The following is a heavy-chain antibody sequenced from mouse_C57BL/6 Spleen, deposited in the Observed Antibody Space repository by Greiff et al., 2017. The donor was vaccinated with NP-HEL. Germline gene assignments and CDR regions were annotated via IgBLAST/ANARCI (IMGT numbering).Heavy chain of an antibody. V-gene: IGHV1-15*01. Sequence: QVQLQQSGAELVRPGASVTLSCKASGYTFTDYEMHWVKQTPVHGLEWIGAIDPETGGTAYNQKFKGKAILTADKSSSTAYMELRSLTSEDSAVYYCTRELGLYYAMDYWGQGTSVTVSS. CDR2: IDPETGGT. J-gene: IGHJ4*01. CDR1: GYTFTDYE. D-gene: IGHD4-1*01. CDR3: TRELGLYYAMDY.